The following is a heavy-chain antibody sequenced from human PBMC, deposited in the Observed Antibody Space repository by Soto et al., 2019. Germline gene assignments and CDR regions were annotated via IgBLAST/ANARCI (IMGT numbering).Heavy chain of an antibody. CDR1: GGSISSYY. CDR2: IYYSGST. J-gene: IGHJ4*02. D-gene: IGHD2-2*01. CDR3: ARLSQDPKASPAFDY. V-gene: IGHV4-59*08. Sequence: QVQLQESGPGLVKPSETLSLTCTVSGGSISSYYWSWIRQPPGKGLEWIGYIYYSGSTHYNPSLKTRVTISVDTSKNQFSLKLSSVTAADTAVYYCARLSQDPKASPAFDYWGQGTLVTVSS.